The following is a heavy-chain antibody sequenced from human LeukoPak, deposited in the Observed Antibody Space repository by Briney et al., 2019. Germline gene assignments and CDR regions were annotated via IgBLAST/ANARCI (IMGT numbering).Heavy chain of an antibody. CDR1: GYTFTGYY. CDR3: ARSAYCGGDCYSYYFDY. CDR2: INPNSGGT. D-gene: IGHD2-21*02. J-gene: IGHJ4*02. V-gene: IGHV1-2*02. Sequence: ASVKVSCKASGYTFTGYYMHWVRQAPGQGLEWMEWINPNSGGTNYAQKFQGRVTMTRDTSISPAYMELSRLRSDDTAVYYCARSAYCGGDCYSYYFDYWGQGTLVTVSS.